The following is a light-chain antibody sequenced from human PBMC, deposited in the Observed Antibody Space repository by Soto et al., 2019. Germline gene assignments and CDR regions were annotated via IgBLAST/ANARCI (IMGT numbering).Light chain of an antibody. CDR3: QQYDSTPLT. CDR2: WAS. CDR1: QSVLYSSNNKNY. V-gene: IGKV4-1*01. Sequence: EIVMTQSPDSLAVSLGARATINCKSSQSVLYSSNNKNYLAWYQQKPGQPPKLLIYWASTRESGVPDRFSGSGSGTDFTLTISSLQAEDVAVYYCQQYDSTPLTFGQGTKVEIK. J-gene: IGKJ1*01.